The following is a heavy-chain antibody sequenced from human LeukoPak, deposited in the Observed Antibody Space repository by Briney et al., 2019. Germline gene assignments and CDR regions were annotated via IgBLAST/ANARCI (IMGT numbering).Heavy chain of an antibody. CDR3: ARLLHGSGGATLDY. D-gene: IGHD1-26*01. V-gene: IGHV3-21*01. CDR2: ISSSSSYI. CDR1: GFTFSSYS. Sequence: GGSLRLSCAASGFTFSSYSMNWVRQAPGKGREWVSSISSSSSYIYYADSVKGRFTISRDNAKNSLYLQMNSLRAEDTAVYYCARLLHGSGGATLDYWGQGTLVTVSS. J-gene: IGHJ4*02.